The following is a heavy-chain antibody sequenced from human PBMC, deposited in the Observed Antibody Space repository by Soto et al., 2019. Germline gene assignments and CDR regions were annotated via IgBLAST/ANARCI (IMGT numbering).Heavy chain of an antibody. CDR1: GFNFSDYY. CDR2: ISSSGSTM. CDR3: ARDFFDFWSASLYYFDY. J-gene: IGHJ4*02. V-gene: IGHV3-11*01. Sequence: PGGSLRLSCAASGFNFSDYYISWIRQAPGKGLEWISYISSSGSTMNYADSVKGRFTISRDNANNLLYLQMKSLRAEDTAVYYCARDFFDFWSASLYYFDYWGQGTLVTVSS. D-gene: IGHD3-3*01.